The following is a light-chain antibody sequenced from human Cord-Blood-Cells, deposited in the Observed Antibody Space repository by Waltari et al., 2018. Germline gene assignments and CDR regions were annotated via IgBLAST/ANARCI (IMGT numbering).Light chain of an antibody. Sequence: EIVLTQSPGTLSFSPGERATLSCRASQSVSSRYLALYQQKPGQAPRLLIYGASSRATGIPDRFSGSGSGTDFTLTISRLEPEDFAVYYCQQYGSSPYTFGQGTKLEIK. V-gene: IGKV3-20*01. CDR2: GAS. CDR3: QQYGSSPYT. J-gene: IGKJ2*01. CDR1: QSVSSRY.